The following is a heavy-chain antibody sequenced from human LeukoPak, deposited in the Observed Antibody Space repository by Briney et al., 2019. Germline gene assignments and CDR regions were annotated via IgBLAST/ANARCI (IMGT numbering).Heavy chain of an antibody. CDR2: MNPNSGNT. D-gene: IGHD2-21*02. Sequence: GASVKVSCEASGYTFTNYDINWVRQATGQGLEWMGWMNPNSGNTGYAQKFQGRVTITRNTSISTAYMELSSLRSADTAVYYCARVCGGDCYHYDAFDIWGQGTMVTVSS. CDR3: ARVCGGDCYHYDAFDI. J-gene: IGHJ3*02. CDR1: GYTFTNYD. V-gene: IGHV1-8*03.